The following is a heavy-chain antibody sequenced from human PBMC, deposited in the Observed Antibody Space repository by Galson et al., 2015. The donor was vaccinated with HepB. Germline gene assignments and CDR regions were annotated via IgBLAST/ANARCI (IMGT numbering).Heavy chain of an antibody. CDR1: GFTFSSYG. Sequence: SLRLSCAASGFTFSSYGMHWVRQAPGKGLEWVAVIWYDGSNKYYADSVKGRFTISRDNSKNTLYLRMNSLRAEDTAVYYCARDSSWHSLNYYYYMDVWGKGTTVTVSS. D-gene: IGHD2-15*01. J-gene: IGHJ6*03. CDR2: IWYDGSNK. CDR3: ARDSSWHSLNYYYYMDV. V-gene: IGHV3-33*01.